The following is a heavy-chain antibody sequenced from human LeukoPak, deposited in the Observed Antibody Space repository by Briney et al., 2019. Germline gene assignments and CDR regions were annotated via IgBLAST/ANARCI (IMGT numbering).Heavy chain of an antibody. V-gene: IGHV4-61*01. J-gene: IGHJ3*02. D-gene: IGHD1-1*01. Sequence: SETLSLTCTVSGGSVSSGSYYWSWIRQPPGKGLEWIEYIYYSGSTNYNPSLKSRVTISVDTSKNQFSLKLSSVTAADTAVYYCAREENGWNGSDDAFDIWGQGTMVTVSS. CDR3: AREENGWNGSDDAFDI. CDR1: GGSVSSGSYY. CDR2: IYYSGST.